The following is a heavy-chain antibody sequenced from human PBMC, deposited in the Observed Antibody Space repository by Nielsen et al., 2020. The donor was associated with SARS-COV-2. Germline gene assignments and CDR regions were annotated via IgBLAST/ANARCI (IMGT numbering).Heavy chain of an antibody. Sequence: GESLKISCAASGFTFSNAWMSWVRQAPGKGLECVGRIKSKTDGGTTDYAAPVKGRFTISRDDSKNTLYLQMNSLKTEDTAVYYCTTEDIVVVVAATPGSLDWYFDLWGRGTLVTVSS. V-gene: IGHV3-15*01. CDR1: GFTFSNAW. J-gene: IGHJ2*01. CDR2: IKSKTDGGTT. D-gene: IGHD2-15*01. CDR3: TTEDIVVVVAATPGSLDWYFDL.